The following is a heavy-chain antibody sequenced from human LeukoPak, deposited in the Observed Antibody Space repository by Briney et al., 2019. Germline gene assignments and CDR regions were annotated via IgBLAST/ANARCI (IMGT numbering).Heavy chain of an antibody. Sequence: SEPLSLTCALSSHPISRGYYWGWIRQPPGKGLDWIGSIYHNGHTFHNPSLRTPVTISVDTSKNQFSQKISSVTAADTAVYYCARASYYDFRKAFDIWGQGTMVTVSP. CDR1: SHPISRGYY. V-gene: IGHV4-38-2*01. CDR2: IYHNGHT. J-gene: IGHJ3*02. CDR3: ARASYYDFRKAFDI. D-gene: IGHD3-3*01.